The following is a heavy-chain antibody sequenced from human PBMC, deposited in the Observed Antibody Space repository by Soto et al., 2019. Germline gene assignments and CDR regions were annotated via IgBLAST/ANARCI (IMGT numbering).Heavy chain of an antibody. CDR1: GGSISSGGYY. V-gene: IGHV4-31*03. CDR2: IYYSGST. Sequence: SETLSLTCTVSGGSISSGGYYWSWIRQHPGKGLEWIGYIYYSGSTYYNPSLKSRVTISVDTSKNQFSLKLSSVTAADTAVYYCARDRRYYDSSGYRDAFDIWGQGTMVTVS. CDR3: ARDRRYYDSSGYRDAFDI. J-gene: IGHJ3*02. D-gene: IGHD3-22*01.